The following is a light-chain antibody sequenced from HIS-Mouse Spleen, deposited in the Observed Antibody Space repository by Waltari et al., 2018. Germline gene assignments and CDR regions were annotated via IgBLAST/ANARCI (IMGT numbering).Light chain of an antibody. CDR2: GNS. CDR3: QSYDSSLSGWV. CDR1: SPNLGAGYD. V-gene: IGLV1-40*01. J-gene: IGLJ3*02. Sequence: QSVLTQPPSVSGAPGPRVTIPCTGSSPNLGAGYDVHWDQQLPGTAPKLPIYGNSNRPSGVPDRFSGSKSGTSASLAITGLQAEDEADYYCQSYDSSLSGWVFGGGTKLTVL.